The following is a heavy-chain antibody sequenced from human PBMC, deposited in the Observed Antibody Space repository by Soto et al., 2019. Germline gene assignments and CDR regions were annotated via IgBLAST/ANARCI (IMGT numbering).Heavy chain of an antibody. CDR3: ARDAYYGSGSYPQHWFDP. V-gene: IGHV1-18*01. J-gene: IGHJ5*02. CDR2: ISAYNGNT. D-gene: IGHD3-10*01. CDR1: GYTFTSYG. Sequence: GASVKVSCKASGYTFTSYGISWVRQAPGQGLEWMGWISAYNGNTNYAQKLQGRVTMTTDTSTSTAYMELRSLRSDDTAVYYCARDAYYGSGSYPQHWFDPWGQGTLVTVSS.